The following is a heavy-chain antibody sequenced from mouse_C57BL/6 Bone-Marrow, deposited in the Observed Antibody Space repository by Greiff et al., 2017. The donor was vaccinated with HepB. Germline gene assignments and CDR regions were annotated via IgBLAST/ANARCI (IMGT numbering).Heavy chain of an antibody. D-gene: IGHD2-4*01. J-gene: IGHJ3*01. CDR2: ISNLAYSI. CDR3: ARRGYDYGFAY. CDR1: GFTFSDYG. V-gene: IGHV5-15*01. Sequence: EVQGVESGGGLVQPGGSLKLSCAASGFTFSDYGMAWVRQAPRKGPEWVAFISNLAYSIYYADTVTGRFTISRENAKNTLYLEMSSLRSEDTAMYYCARRGYDYGFAYWGQGTLVTVSA.